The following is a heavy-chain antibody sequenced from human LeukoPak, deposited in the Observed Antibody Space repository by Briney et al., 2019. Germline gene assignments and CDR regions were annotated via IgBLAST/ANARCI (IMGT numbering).Heavy chain of an antibody. J-gene: IGHJ4*02. D-gene: IGHD7-27*01. V-gene: IGHV3-33*05. CDR3: AKVLGISFAPWDY. Sequence: PGGSLRLSCAASGFTFSSYGMHWVRQAPGKGLEWVAVISYDGSNKYYADSVKGRFTISRDNSKNTLYLQMNSLRAEDTAVYYCAKVLGISFAPWDYWGQGTLVTVSS. CDR2: ISYDGSNK. CDR1: GFTFSSYG.